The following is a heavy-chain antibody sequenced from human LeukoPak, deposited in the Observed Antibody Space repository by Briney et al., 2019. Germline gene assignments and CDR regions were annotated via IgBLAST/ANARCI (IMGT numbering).Heavy chain of an antibody. CDR2: ISWNSGSI. V-gene: IGHV3-9*01. CDR3: ARGVGDDAFDI. J-gene: IGHJ3*02. CDR1: GFTFDDYA. Sequence: RAGGSLRLSCAASGFTFDDYAMHWVRHAPGKGLEWVSGISWNSGSIGYADSVKGRFTISRDNAKNSLYLQMNSLRAEDTAVYYCARGVGDDAFDIWGQGTMVTVSS.